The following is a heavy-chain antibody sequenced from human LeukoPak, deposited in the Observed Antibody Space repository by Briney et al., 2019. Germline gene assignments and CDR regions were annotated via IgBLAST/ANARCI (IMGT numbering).Heavy chain of an antibody. V-gene: IGHV3-64*01. D-gene: IGHD4-23*01. CDR3: ARGNGGNSGYFNY. Sequence: GGSLRLSCAASGFTFSSHAMHWVRQAPGKGLEYVSAISSNGGSTYYANSVKGRFTVSRDNSKNTLYLQMGSLRAEDMAVYYCARGNGGNSGYFNYWGQGTLVTVSS. J-gene: IGHJ4*02. CDR1: GFTFSSHA. CDR2: ISSNGGST.